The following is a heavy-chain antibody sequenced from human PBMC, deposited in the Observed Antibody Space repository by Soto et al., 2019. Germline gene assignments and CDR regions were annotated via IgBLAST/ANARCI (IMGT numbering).Heavy chain of an antibody. J-gene: IGHJ4*02. V-gene: IGHV1-69*13. CDR3: ARDRDYYDSSGYSPYYFDY. Sequence: GASVKVSCKASGGTFSSYAISWVRQAPGQGHEWMGGIIPIFGTANYAQKFQGRVTITADESTSTAYMELGSLRSEDTAVYYCARDRDYYDSSGYSPYYFDYWGQGTLVTVSS. CDR2: IIPIFGTA. CDR1: GGTFSSYA. D-gene: IGHD3-22*01.